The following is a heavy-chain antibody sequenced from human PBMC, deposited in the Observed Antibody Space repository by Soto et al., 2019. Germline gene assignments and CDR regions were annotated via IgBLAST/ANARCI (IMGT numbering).Heavy chain of an antibody. D-gene: IGHD3-22*01. CDR1: GFTVSSNY. CDR3: AREDYYDSSGYSY. V-gene: IGHV3-53*01. CDR2: IYSGGST. J-gene: IGHJ4*02. Sequence: PGGSLRLSCAASGFTVSSNYMSWVRQAPGKGLEWVSVIYSGGSTYYADSVKGRFTISRDNSKNTLYLQMNSLRAEDTAVYYCAREDYYDSSGYSYWGQGTLVTVSS.